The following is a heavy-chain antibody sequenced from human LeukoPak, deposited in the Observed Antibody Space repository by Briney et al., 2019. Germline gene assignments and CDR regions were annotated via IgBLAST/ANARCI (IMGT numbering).Heavy chain of an antibody. Sequence: PGGSQRLSCAASGFTFSSYAMSWVGQAPGQGLEWVSAISGSGGSTYYADSVKGRFTISRDNSKNTLYLQMNSLRAEDTAVYYCAKIPSGKRLHSSPVDYWGQGTLVTVSS. V-gene: IGHV3-23*01. CDR2: ISGSGGST. CDR3: AKIPSGKRLHSSPVDY. CDR1: GFTFSSYA. J-gene: IGHJ4*02. D-gene: IGHD5/OR15-5a*01.